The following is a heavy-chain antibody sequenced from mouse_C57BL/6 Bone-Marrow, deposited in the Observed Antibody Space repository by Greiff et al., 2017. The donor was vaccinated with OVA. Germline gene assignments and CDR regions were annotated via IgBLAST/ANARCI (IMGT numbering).Heavy chain of an antibody. J-gene: IGHJ2*01. D-gene: IGHD2-10*02. CDR1: GYTFTDYY. Sequence: EVKLMESGPVLVKPGASVKMSCKASGYTFTDYYMNWVKQSHGKSLEWIGVINPYNGGTSYNQKFKGKATLTVDKSSSTAYMELNSLTSEDSAVYYCAYGNPYYWGQGTTLTVSS. CDR2: INPYNGGT. CDR3: AYGNPYY. V-gene: IGHV1-19*01.